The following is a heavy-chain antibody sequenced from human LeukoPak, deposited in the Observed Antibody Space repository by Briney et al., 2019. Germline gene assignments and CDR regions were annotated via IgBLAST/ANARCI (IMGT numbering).Heavy chain of an antibody. J-gene: IGHJ3*02. V-gene: IGHV4-39*07. Sequence: SETLSLTCTVSGGSISSSDYYWGWIRQPPGKGLEWIGTMYYSGSTYYNPSLKSRVTISVDKSKNQFSLRLSSVTAANTAVYYCAGAYCGGDCYSGRTFDIWGQGTMVTVSS. CDR1: GGSISSSDYY. D-gene: IGHD2-21*02. CDR3: AGAYCGGDCYSGRTFDI. CDR2: MYYSGST.